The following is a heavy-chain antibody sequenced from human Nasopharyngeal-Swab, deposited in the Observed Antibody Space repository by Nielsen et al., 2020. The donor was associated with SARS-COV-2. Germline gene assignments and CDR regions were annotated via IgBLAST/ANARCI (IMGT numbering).Heavy chain of an antibody. CDR3: ARGRYYGSGSYYNWFDP. Sequence: ASVKVSCKASGYTFTSCAMNWVRQAPGQGLEWMGWINTNTGNPTYAQGFTGRFVFSLDTSVSTAYLQISSLKAEDTAVYYCARGRYYGSGSYYNWFDPWGQGTLVTVSS. CDR1: GYTFTSCA. V-gene: IGHV7-4-1*02. J-gene: IGHJ5*02. CDR2: INTNTGNP. D-gene: IGHD3-10*01.